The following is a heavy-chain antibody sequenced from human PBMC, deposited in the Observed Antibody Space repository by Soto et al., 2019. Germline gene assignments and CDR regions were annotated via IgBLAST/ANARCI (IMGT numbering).Heavy chain of an antibody. CDR2: ISGSGSST. Sequence: GSLRLSCAASGFTFSSYAMSWVRQAPGKGLEWVSAISGSGSSTYYADSVKGRFTISRDNSKNTLYLQMNSLRAEDTAVYYCAKDLYSSSWGYFQHWGQGTLVTVSS. CDR1: GFTFSSYA. V-gene: IGHV3-23*01. J-gene: IGHJ1*01. D-gene: IGHD6-13*01. CDR3: AKDLYSSSWGYFQH.